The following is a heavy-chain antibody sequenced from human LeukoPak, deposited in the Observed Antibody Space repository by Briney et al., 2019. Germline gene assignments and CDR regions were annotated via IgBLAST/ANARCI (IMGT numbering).Heavy chain of an antibody. D-gene: IGHD3-10*01. CDR3: AKDLEGYGSGSFDY. J-gene: IGHJ4*02. V-gene: IGHV3-23*01. CDR2: ISGGGGST. CDR1: GFTFSSYA. Sequence: PGGSLRLSCAASGFTFSSYAMSWVRQAPGKGLEWVSAISGGGGSTYYADSVKGRFTISRDNSKNTLYLQMNSLRAEDTAVYYCAKDLEGYGSGSFDYWGQGTLVTVSS.